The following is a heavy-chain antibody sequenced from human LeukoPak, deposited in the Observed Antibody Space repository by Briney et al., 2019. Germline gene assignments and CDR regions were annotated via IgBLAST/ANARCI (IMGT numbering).Heavy chain of an antibody. CDR3: AREWSSYMDV. CDR1: GGSISSYY. D-gene: IGHD2-8*01. Sequence: SETLSLTCTVSGGSISSYYWSWIRQPPGKGLEWIGYIYYSGSTNYNPSLKSRVTISVDTSKNRFSLKLSSVTAADTAVYYCAREWSSYMDVWGKGTTVTVSS. CDR2: IYYSGST. J-gene: IGHJ6*03. V-gene: IGHV4-59*01.